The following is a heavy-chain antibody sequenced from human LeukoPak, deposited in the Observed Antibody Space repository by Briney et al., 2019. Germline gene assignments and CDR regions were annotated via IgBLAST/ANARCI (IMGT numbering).Heavy chain of an antibody. J-gene: IGHJ6*03. CDR3: ARDPDYSNYVPYYYYYYYMDV. CDR1: GGSISNYY. Sequence: SETLSLTCTVSGGSISNYYWSWIRQPPGKGLEWIGYIHYSGSTNYNPSLKSRVTISVDTSKNQFSLKLNSVTAADTAVYYCARDPDYSNYVPYYYYYYYMDVWGKGTTVTVSS. D-gene: IGHD4-11*01. CDR2: IHYSGST. V-gene: IGHV4-59*01.